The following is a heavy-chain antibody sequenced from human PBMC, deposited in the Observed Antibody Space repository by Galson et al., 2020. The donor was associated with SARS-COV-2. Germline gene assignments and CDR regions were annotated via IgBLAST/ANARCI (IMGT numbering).Heavy chain of an antibody. CDR1: GGSVSGGIYY. D-gene: IGHD3-10*01. Sequence: ASETLSLTCTVSGGSVSGGIYYWNWIRQHPGKGLEWIGYIYHNGSTYYNPSLKSRVSLSLDTSKNQFSLKLSSVTAADTAVYYCARGEGRITLVRGVIIGFDSWGQGTLVSVSS. CDR2: IYHNGST. CDR3: ARGEGRITLVRGVIIGFDS. V-gene: IGHV4-31*03. J-gene: IGHJ4*02.